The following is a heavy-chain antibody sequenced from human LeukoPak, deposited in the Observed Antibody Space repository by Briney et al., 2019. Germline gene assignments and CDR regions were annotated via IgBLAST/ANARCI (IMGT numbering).Heavy chain of an antibody. J-gene: IGHJ4*02. CDR1: GFSFCNYG. V-gene: IGHV3-30*02. D-gene: IGHD1/OR15-1a*01. CDR3: AKDSANKYDVR. CDR2: IWYGGSKK. Sequence: GGSLRLSCAPSGFSFCNYGMHGVPEAPGERVEGGVFIWYGGSKKDYADSVKGRFTISRDNSKNTLFLQMHSLRAEDTAVYYCAKDSANKYDVRWGQGTLVTVSS.